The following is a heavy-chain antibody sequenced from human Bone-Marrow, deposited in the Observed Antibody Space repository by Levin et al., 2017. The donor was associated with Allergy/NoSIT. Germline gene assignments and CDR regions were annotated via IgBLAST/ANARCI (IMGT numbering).Heavy chain of an antibody. CDR1: GYTFTSYY. J-gene: IGHJ6*02. Sequence: GESLKISCKASGYTFTSYYMHWVRQAPGQGLEWMGIINPSGGSTSYAQKFQGRVTMTRDTSTSTVYMELSSLRSEDTAVYYCASGLIALGYCSGGSCHTYYYYGMDVWGQGTTVTVSS. D-gene: IGHD2-15*01. V-gene: IGHV1-46*01. CDR2: INPSGGST. CDR3: ASGLIALGYCSGGSCHTYYYYGMDV.